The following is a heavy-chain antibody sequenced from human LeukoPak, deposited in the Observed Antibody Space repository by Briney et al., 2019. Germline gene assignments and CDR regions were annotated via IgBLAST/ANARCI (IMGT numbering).Heavy chain of an antibody. J-gene: IGHJ6*02. CDR3: ARSTPLTGYLYYYYGMDV. CDR2: INHSGST. V-gene: IGHV4-34*01. CDR1: GGSFSGCY. D-gene: IGHD3-9*01. Sequence: PSETLSLTCAVYGGSFSGCYWSWIRQPPGKGLERIGEINHSGSTNYNPSLKSRVTISVDTSKNQFSLKLSSVTAADTAVYYCARSTPLTGYLYYYYGMDVWGQGTTVTVSS.